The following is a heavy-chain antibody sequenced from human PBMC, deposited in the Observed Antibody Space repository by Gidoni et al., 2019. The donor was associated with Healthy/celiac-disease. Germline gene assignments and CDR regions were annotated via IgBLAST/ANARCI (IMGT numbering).Heavy chain of an antibody. D-gene: IGHD3-9*01. CDR1: GFTFRGSA. V-gene: IGHV3-73*02. Sequence: EVQLVESGGGLVQPGGSLKLSCAASGFTFRGSAMHWVRQASGKGLEWVGRIRSKANSYATAYAAAVKGRFTIAREDSKNTADRQMNSLKTEDTAVYYCMALSLDWLSIDYWGQGTLVTVSS. CDR2: IRSKANSYAT. J-gene: IGHJ4*02. CDR3: MALSLDWLSIDY.